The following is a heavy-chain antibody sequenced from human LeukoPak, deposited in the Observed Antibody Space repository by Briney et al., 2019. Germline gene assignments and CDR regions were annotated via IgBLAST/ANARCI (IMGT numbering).Heavy chain of an antibody. CDR1: GYTFTNYY. V-gene: IGHV1-46*01. CDR3: ARVGGAYDSNGGY. Sequence: ASVKVSGKASGYTFTNYYIHWVRQAPGQGLEWLGIINPSGGTTSYAQKLQGRVTLTRDTSTSTIYMELNNLRSEDTAVYYCARVGGAYDSNGGYWGQGTLVTVSS. D-gene: IGHD5-12*01. CDR2: INPSGGTT. J-gene: IGHJ4*02.